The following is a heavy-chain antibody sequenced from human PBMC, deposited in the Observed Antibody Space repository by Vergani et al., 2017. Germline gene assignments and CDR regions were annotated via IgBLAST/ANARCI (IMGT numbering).Heavy chain of an antibody. Sequence: QVQLVESGGGVVQPGKSLRLSCAASGFTFSSYGMHWVRQAPGKGLEWVAFIWYDGSNKYYADSVKVRFTISRDNSKNTLYLQMNSLRAEDTAVYYCARDLIAVAALDYWGQGTLVTVAS. CDR1: GFTFSSYG. CDR3: ARDLIAVAALDY. D-gene: IGHD6-19*01. V-gene: IGHV3-33*01. J-gene: IGHJ4*02. CDR2: IWYDGSNK.